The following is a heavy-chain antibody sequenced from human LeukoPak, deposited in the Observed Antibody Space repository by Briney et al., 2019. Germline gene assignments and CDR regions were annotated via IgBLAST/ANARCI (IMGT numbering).Heavy chain of an antibody. CDR3: ARSPSIVVVPAANWFDP. Sequence: ASVKVSCKASGYTFTSYGISWVRQAPGQGLEWMGWISAYNGNTNYAQKLQGRVTMTTDTSTSTAYMELRSLRSDDTAVYYCARSPSIVVVPAANWFDPWGQGTLVTVSS. J-gene: IGHJ5*02. D-gene: IGHD2-2*01. CDR2: ISAYNGNT. CDR1: GYTFTSYG. V-gene: IGHV1-18*01.